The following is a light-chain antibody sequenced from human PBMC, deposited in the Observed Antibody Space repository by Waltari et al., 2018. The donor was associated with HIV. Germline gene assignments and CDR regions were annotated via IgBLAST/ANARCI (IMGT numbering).Light chain of an antibody. CDR3: QSYDSSLSGV. Sequence: QSVLMQPPSVSAAPGQRVTTSSTGRSSNIGAHYADTWYQQLPGTAPKLLIYGNSNRPSGVPGRFSGSKSGTSASRAIAGLQAEDEADYYCQSYDSSLSGVFGTGTKVTVL. V-gene: IGLV1-40*01. CDR1: SSNIGAHYA. CDR2: GNS. J-gene: IGLJ1*01.